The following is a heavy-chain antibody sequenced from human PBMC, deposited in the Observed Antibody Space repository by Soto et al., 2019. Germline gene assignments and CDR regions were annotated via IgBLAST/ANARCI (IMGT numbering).Heavy chain of an antibody. J-gene: IGHJ6*02. Sequence: EVQLVESGGGLVQPGGSLRLSCAASGFTFSSYDMHWVRQATGKGLEWVSAIGTAGDTYSPGSAKGRFTISSENAKNSLYLQMNSLRAEDTAVYYCARDYPLPPSDCDCWSGRDYYGMDVWGQGTTVTVSS. D-gene: IGHD3-3*01. CDR3: ARDYPLPPSDCDCWSGRDYYGMDV. CDR1: GFTFSSYD. CDR2: IGTAGDT. V-gene: IGHV3-13*01.